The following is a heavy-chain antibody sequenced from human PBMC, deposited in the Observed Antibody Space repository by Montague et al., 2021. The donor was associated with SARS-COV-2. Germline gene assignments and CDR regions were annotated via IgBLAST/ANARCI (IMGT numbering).Heavy chain of an antibody. V-gene: IGHV4-38-2*02. CDR1: GYSISSGYY. J-gene: IGHJ6*02. CDR2: IYHSRST. D-gene: IGHD4-11*01. CDR3: AVNSNYYYYYGMDV. Sequence: SETLSLTCTVSGYSISSGYYWGWFLQPPGKGLEWIGSIYHSRSTYYNPSLKSRVTISVDTSKNQFSLKLSSVTAADTAVYYCAVNSNYYYYYGMDVWGQGTTVTVSS.